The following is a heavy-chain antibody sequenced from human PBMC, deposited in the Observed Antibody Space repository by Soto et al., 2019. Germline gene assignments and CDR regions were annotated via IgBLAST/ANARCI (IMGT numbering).Heavy chain of an antibody. CDR3: AGGGLVNYALDV. Sequence: QVQLQESGPGLVKPAETLSLTCTVSGDSVDTGSYYWTWVRQPPGKGLEWIGYIYYIGTTNYNPSLNSRVTMSVDTSKNQFSLKLTSVTAADTAVYYCAGGGLVNYALDVWGHGTTVAVSS. CDR1: GDSVDTGSYY. J-gene: IGHJ6*02. CDR2: IYYIGTT. D-gene: IGHD2-8*02. V-gene: IGHV4-61*01.